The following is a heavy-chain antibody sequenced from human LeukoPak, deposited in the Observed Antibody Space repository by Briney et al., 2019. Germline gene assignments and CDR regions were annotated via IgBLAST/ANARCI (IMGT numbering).Heavy chain of an antibody. J-gene: IGHJ4*02. D-gene: IGHD5-12*01. V-gene: IGHV1-2*02. Sequence: ASVKVSCKASGYTFTGYYMHWVRQAPGQGLEWMGWINPNSGGTSYAQKFQGRVTMTRDTSVTTAYMELSRLRSDDTAVYYCARYSGYDEPFEYWGQGTLVTV. CDR1: GYTFTGYY. CDR3: ARYSGYDEPFEY. CDR2: INPNSGGT.